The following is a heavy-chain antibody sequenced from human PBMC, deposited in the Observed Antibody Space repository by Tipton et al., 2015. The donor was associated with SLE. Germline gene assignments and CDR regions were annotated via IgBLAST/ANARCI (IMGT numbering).Heavy chain of an antibody. CDR1: GGTFNTFA. D-gene: IGHD1-26*01. CDR2: IIPIFPTP. CDR3: AREGRGSYYYYYGMDV. J-gene: IGHJ6*02. Sequence: QLVQSGAEVKKPGSSVKVSCKASGGTFNTFAISWVRQAPGQGLEWMGRIIPIFPTPNYAQDFQDRLTITADESTSTAYMELRSLRSDDTAVYYCAREGRGSYYYYYGMDVWGQGTTVTVSS. V-gene: IGHV1-69*18.